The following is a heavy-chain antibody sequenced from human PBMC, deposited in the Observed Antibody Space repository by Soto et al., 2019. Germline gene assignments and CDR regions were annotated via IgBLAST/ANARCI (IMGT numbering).Heavy chain of an antibody. J-gene: IGHJ4*02. CDR3: ASPRGSGTNCLFDH. CDR2: IFVSWNT. V-gene: IGHV4-31*03. CDR1: GGSISSDDCY. D-gene: IGHD3-10*01. Sequence: QVQLQESGPGLVEPSQTLSLTCSVSGGSISSDDCYWSWLRQHPGKGLVWIGNIFVSWNTYYNPSLKSRVSISVDTSKNQFSLRVTSVTAAATAVYYCASPRGSGTNCLFDHWGQGSMVTVSS.